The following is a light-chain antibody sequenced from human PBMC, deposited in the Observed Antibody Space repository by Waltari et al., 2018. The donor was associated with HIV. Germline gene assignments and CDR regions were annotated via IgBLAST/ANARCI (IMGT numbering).Light chain of an antibody. V-gene: IGLV2-8*01. CDR2: EVS. CDR3: SSYAGSINVL. J-gene: IGLJ2*01. Sequence: QSALTQPPSASGSPGQSVTISCTGTSRDVGGYNYVSWYQQHPGKAPKLLIAEVSKRHSGVPDRFSGSKSGNTAALTVSGLQAEDEADYYCSSYAGSINVLFGGGTKLAVL. CDR1: SRDVGGYNY.